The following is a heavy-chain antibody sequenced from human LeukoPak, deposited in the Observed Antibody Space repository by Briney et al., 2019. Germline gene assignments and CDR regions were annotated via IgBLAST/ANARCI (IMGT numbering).Heavy chain of an antibody. D-gene: IGHD6-13*01. CDR2: VYYSGRT. J-gene: IGHJ6*03. V-gene: IGHV4-59*01. CDR1: GGSISGYY. CDR3: ARVAWSSSWYGSDYYYYMDV. Sequence: SESLSLTCTVSGGSISGYYWSWIRQPPGKGLEWIGDVYYSGRTNYNPSLKSRVTISVDTSKNQFSLKLSSVTAADTAVYYCARVAWSSSWYGSDYYYYMDVWGQGTLVTVSS.